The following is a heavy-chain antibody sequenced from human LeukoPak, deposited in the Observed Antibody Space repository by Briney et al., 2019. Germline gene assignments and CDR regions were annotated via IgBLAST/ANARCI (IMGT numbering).Heavy chain of an antibody. D-gene: IGHD3-10*01. CDR2: IIPIFGTA. CDR1: GGTFSSYA. CDR3: ASDGVRGVITSPFDY. J-gene: IGHJ4*02. Sequence: SVKVSCKASGGTFSSYAISWVRQAPGQGLEWMGGIIPIFGTANYAQKFQGRVTITADESTSTAYMELSSLRSEDTAVYYCASDGVRGVITSPFDYWGQGTLINDSS. V-gene: IGHV1-69*13.